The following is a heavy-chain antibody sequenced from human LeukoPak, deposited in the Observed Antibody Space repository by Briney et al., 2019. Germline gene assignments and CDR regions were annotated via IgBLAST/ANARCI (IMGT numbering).Heavy chain of an antibody. J-gene: IGHJ4*02. CDR1: GFMFSDYW. V-gene: IGHV3-7*01. CDR2: INPAGSQQ. CDR3: VKWGPYCSTHYCPALES. Sequence: GGSLRLSCTASGFMFSDYWMSWVRQAPGKGPEWAANINPAGSQQYSVDSLKGRFTVSRDNAKKSFYLQMNDLRAEDTAVYYCVKWGPYCSTHYCPALESWGQGTLVIVSS. D-gene: IGHD4-4*01.